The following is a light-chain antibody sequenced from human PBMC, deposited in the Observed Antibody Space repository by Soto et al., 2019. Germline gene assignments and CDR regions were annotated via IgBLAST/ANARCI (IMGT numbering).Light chain of an antibody. CDR1: QRVSSSY. CDR2: GAS. V-gene: IGKV3D-20*02. CDR3: QQRCRWPRT. J-gene: IGKJ4*01. Sequence: ENLLTQKPSTLSVSGGERASRSCRASQRVSSSYLAWYQQKPGQAPRLLIYGASSRATGIPDRFSGSGSGTDFTLAISCRKSEDFAFYYCQQRCRWPRTFGAGTKVDIK.